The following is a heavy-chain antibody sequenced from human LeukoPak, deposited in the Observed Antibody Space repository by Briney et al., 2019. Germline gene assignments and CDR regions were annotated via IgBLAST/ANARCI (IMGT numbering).Heavy chain of an antibody. J-gene: IGHJ3*01. V-gene: IGHV6-1*01. Sequence: SQTLSLTCDITGDTVSSNSAAWNWIRQSLSRGLEWLGRTYYRSKWYYDYAVSVKSRITISPDTSKNQFSLQLNSVTADDTAVYYCARGFALDFWGQGTMVTVPS. CDR1: GDTVSSNSAA. CDR2: TYYRSKWYY. CDR3: ARGFALDF.